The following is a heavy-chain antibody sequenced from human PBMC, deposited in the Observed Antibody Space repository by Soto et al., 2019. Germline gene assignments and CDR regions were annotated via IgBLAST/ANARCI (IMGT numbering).Heavy chain of an antibody. Sequence: PGGSLRLSCEASGLIFSNYGVHWVRQTPGTGLVWVSRISNDGSITNYADSVKGRFTISRDNAKNTLYLQMNSLRAEDTAVYYCAKDLTWNQADYWGQGALVTVSS. CDR2: ISNDGSIT. CDR1: GLIFSNYG. CDR3: AKDLTWNQADY. D-gene: IGHD1-1*01. J-gene: IGHJ4*02. V-gene: IGHV3-74*01.